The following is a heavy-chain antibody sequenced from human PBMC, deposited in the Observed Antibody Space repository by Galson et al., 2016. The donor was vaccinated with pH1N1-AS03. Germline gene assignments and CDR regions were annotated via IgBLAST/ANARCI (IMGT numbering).Heavy chain of an antibody. CDR3: ARGVDYYDSSNYETVNFDS. Sequence: SVKVSCKASGDTFSSYSLSWVRQAPGQGLEWMGRSILFLGIANYAQKFQGRVTITADKSTSTVYMELNSLTSEDTAVYSCARGVDYYDSSNYETVNFDSGGKGTLVTVSS. V-gene: IGHV1-69*02. CDR1: GDTFSSYS. D-gene: IGHD3-22*01. J-gene: IGHJ4*02. CDR2: SILFLGIA.